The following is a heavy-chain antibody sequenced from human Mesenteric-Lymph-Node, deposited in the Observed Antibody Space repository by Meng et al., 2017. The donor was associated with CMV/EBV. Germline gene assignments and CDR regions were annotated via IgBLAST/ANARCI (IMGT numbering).Heavy chain of an antibody. CDR3: ARHQRWLKSEGGFNY. V-gene: IGHV4-34*01. D-gene: IGHD4-23*01. J-gene: IGHJ4*02. Sequence: GLLTPSGTLALPCAVIGGSFSGNYWSWIRQPPGKGLEWIGEINHSGSTNYNPSLKSRVTISVDTSKNQFSLKLSSVTAADTAVYYCARHQRWLKSEGGFNYWGQGTLVTVSS. CDR2: INHSGST. CDR1: GGSFSGNY.